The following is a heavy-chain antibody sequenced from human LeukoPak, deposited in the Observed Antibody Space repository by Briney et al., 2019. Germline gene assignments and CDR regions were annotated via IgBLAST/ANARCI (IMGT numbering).Heavy chain of an antibody. V-gene: IGHV1-2*02. D-gene: IGHD6-19*01. CDR3: ARVEVAGSWGFEY. CDR2: INPNNGGT. Sequence: GASVKVSCKASGYTLTDNYMHWLRQAPGQGPEWMGWINPNNGGTKYAQKSQGRVTMTRDTSISTVYMDLSSLRSDDTAVYYCARVEVAGSWGFEYWGQGTLVTVSS. J-gene: IGHJ4*02. CDR1: GYTLTDNY.